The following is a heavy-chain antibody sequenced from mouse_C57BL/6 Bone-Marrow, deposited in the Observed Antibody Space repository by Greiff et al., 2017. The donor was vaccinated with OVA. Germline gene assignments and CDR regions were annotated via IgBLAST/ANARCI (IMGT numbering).Heavy chain of an antibody. V-gene: IGHV8-8*01. CDR2: IWWDDDK. CDR1: GFSLSTFGMG. J-gene: IGHJ2*01. Sequence: QVTLKESGPGILQPSQTLSLTCSFSGFSLSTFGMGVGWIRQPSGKGLEWLAHIWWDDDKYYNPALKSRLTISKDNTKNQVFLKIANVDTADTATYYCARIRGWLPYSPFDYWGQGTTLTVSS. D-gene: IGHD2-3*01. CDR3: ARIRGWLPYSPFDY.